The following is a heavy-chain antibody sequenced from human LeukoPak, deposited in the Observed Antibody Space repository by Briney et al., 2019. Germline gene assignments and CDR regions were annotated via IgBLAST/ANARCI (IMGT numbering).Heavy chain of an antibody. Sequence: GGSLRLSCAASGFTFSSYAMSWVRQAPGKGLECISGFSGSGGSTYYADSVKGRFTISRDNSKNTLYLQMNSLRAEDTAVYYCAKDRWDYYDSSGPLGYWGQGTLVTVSS. CDR3: AKDRWDYYDSSGPLGY. CDR2: FSGSGGST. D-gene: IGHD3-22*01. CDR1: GFTFSSYA. J-gene: IGHJ4*02. V-gene: IGHV3-23*01.